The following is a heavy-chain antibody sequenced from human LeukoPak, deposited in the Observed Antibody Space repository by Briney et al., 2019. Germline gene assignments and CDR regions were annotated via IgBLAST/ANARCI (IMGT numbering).Heavy chain of an antibody. D-gene: IGHD1-26*01. CDR1: GYTFTSYD. Sequence: ASVKVSCKASGYTFTSYDINWVRQATGQGLEWMGWMNPNSGNTGYAQKFQGRVTMTRNTSISTAYMELSSLRSEDTAVYYCARLDLGGSYGGVPYYYYGMDVWGQGTTVTVSS. CDR2: MNPNSGNT. J-gene: IGHJ6*02. V-gene: IGHV1-8*01. CDR3: ARLDLGGSYGGVPYYYYGMDV.